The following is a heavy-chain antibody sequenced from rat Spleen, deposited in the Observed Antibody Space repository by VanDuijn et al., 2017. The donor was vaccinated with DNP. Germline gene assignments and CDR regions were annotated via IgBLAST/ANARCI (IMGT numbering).Heavy chain of an antibody. V-gene: IGHV5-31*01. CDR2: ITSSGGST. D-gene: IGHD1-4*01. CDR3: ARSGITRFAY. J-gene: IGHJ3*01. Sequence: EVQLVESGGDLVQPGRSLKLSCVASGFTFNNYWMTWIRQVPGKGLEWVASITSSGGSTYYPDSVKGRFTISRDNAKNTLYLQMNSLRSEDTATYYCARSGITRFAYWGQGTLVTVSS. CDR1: GFTFNNYW.